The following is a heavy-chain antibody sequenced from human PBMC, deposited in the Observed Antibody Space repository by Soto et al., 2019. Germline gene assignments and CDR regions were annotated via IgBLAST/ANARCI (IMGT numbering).Heavy chain of an antibody. D-gene: IGHD3-22*01. CDR2: IYYSGST. CDR1: GGSISSSSYY. V-gene: IGHV4-39*01. CDR3: ARLDSSGYYDAFDI. J-gene: IGHJ3*02. Sequence: SETLSLTCTVSGGSISSSSYYWGWIRQPPGKGLEWIGSIYYSGSTYYNPSLKSRVTISVDTSKNQFSLKLSSVTAADTAVYYCARLDSSGYYDAFDIWGQGTMVTVSS.